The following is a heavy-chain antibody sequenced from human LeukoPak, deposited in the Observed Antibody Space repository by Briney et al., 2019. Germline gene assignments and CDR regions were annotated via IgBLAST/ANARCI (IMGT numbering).Heavy chain of an antibody. J-gene: IGHJ5*02. Sequence: SETLSLTCSVSGDSISRSYWNWIRQPAGKGLEWLGCVYISGSTNYNPSLKSRLTSTVDKFKNQFSLKVSAVTAADTAVYYCARGNWFDPWGQGTLVTVSS. CDR3: ARGNWFDP. CDR2: VYISGST. CDR1: GDSISRSY. V-gene: IGHV4-4*07.